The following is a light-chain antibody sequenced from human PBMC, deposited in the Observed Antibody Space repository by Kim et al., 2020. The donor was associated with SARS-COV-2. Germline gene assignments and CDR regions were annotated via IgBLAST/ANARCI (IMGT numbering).Light chain of an antibody. Sequence: QSVLTQPPSASGTPGQRVTISCSGSNSNIGSNTVNWYQQLPGTAPKLLIYSDTQRPSGVPDRFPGSKSGTSASLAISGLQSEHEADYYCAAWDDSLNGWVFGGGTQLTVL. CDR3: AAWDDSLNGWV. J-gene: IGLJ3*02. CDR1: NSNIGSNT. V-gene: IGLV1-44*01. CDR2: SDT.